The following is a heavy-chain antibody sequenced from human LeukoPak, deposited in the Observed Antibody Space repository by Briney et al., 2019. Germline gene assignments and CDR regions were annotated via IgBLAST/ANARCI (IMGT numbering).Heavy chain of an antibody. CDR3: AKSGYYYGSGSPYFDY. V-gene: IGHV3-23*01. CDR1: GFTFSSYA. CDR2: ISGSGGST. Sequence: PGGSLRLSCAASGFTFSSYAMSWVRQAPGKGLEWVSAISGSGGSTCYADSVKGRFTISRDNSKNTLYLQMNSLRAEDTAVYYCAKSGYYYGSGSPYFDYWGQGTLVTVSS. J-gene: IGHJ4*02. D-gene: IGHD3-10*01.